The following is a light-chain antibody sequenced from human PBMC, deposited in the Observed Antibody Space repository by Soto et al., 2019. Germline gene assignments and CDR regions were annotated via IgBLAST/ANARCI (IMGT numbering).Light chain of an antibody. CDR1: QSVSSN. J-gene: IGKJ1*01. CDR3: QQYNNWPRT. V-gene: IGKV3-15*01. Sequence: EIVMTQSPATLSVSPGERATLSCRASQSVSSNLAWYQQKPGQAPRLLLYGSSTRATGIPSRFSGSGSGTEFTLTISSLQSEDFAVYYCQQYNNWPRTFGRGTKVDIK. CDR2: GSS.